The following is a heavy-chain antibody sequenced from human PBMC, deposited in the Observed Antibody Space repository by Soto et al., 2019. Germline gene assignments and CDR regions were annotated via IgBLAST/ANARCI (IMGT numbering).Heavy chain of an antibody. J-gene: IGHJ4*02. CDR3: AKDRTVAARNFDY. CDR2: ISTSIGAT. Sequence: PGGSLRLSCAASGFAFSNYAMGWVRQAPGKGLGWVSSISTSIGATYYADSGKGRFTISRDDSMDTLYLQMNSLRAEDSAVYYFAKDRTVAARNFDYWGQGTQVTVSS. D-gene: IGHD6-6*01. V-gene: IGHV3-23*01. CDR1: GFAFSNYA.